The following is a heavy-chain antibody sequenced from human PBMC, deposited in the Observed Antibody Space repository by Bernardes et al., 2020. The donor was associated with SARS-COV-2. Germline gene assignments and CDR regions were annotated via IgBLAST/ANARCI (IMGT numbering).Heavy chain of an antibody. CDR3: ARALSNNWARHYYYGMDV. CDR2: IKQDGSEK. J-gene: IGHJ6*02. V-gene: IGHV3-7*03. Sequence: GGSLCLSCAASGFTFSNYWMSWVRQAPGKGLEWVANIKQDGSEKKYVDSVKGRFTISRDNAKNSLYLQMNSLRAEDTALYYCARALSNNWARHYYYGMDVWGQGTTVTVSS. D-gene: IGHD1-1*01. CDR1: GFTFSNYW.